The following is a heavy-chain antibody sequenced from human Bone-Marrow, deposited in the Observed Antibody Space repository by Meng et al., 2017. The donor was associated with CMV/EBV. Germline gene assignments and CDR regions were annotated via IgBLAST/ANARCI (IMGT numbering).Heavy chain of an antibody. CDR1: GFTFSSYS. Sequence: GESLKISCAASGFTFSSYSMNWVRQAPGKGLEWVSYISSSGSTIYYADSVKGRFTISRDNAKNSLYLQMNSLRAEDTAVYYCARERGYCSSTSCYSEGFDYWGQGTLVTVSS. J-gene: IGHJ4*02. CDR3: ARERGYCSSTSCYSEGFDY. V-gene: IGHV3-48*04. CDR2: ISSSGSTI. D-gene: IGHD2-2*01.